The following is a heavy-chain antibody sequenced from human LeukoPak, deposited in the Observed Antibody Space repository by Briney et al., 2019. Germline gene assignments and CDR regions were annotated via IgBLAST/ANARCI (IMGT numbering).Heavy chain of an antibody. D-gene: IGHD5-18*01. CDR3: AKDLREEYSYGYDHY. Sequence: PGGSLRLSCAASGFTFSSYAMSWVRQAPGKGLEWVSGIRGSGDGTYYADSVKGRFTISRDNSQNTLYLQMNSLGAEDTAVYYCAKDLREEYSYGYDHYWGQGTLVTVSS. CDR2: IRGSGDGT. J-gene: IGHJ4*02. CDR1: GFTFSSYA. V-gene: IGHV3-23*01.